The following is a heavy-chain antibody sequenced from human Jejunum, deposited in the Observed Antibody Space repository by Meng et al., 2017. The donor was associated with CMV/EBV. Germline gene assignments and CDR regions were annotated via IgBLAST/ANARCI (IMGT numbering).Heavy chain of an antibody. Sequence: QVQLVQSGPGVKKPGASVKVSCKVSGYTFINNGISWVRQAPGQGLEWMGGISPYNGKTNYAQKFQGRVTMTTDTSTSTAYMEVRSLTSDDTAVYYCASGFLPSWFDPWGQGTLVTVSS. V-gene: IGHV1-18*01. CDR2: ISPYNGKT. D-gene: IGHD3-10*01. CDR1: GYTFINNG. CDR3: ASGFLPSWFDP. J-gene: IGHJ5*02.